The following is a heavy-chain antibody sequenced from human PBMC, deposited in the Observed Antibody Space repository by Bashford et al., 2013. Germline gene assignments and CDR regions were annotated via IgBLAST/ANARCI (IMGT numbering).Heavy chain of an antibody. CDR1: GGSISSNSHY. D-gene: IGHD3-10*01. J-gene: IGHJ6*02. V-gene: IGHV4-31*03. Sequence: SETLSLTCTVSGGSISSNSHYWGWIRQHPGKGLEWIGYIYYSGSTYYNPSLKSRVTISVDTSKNQFSLNLSSVTAADTAVYYCATRLPTMVQGLLTSLDYYHGMDVWGQGTTVTVSS. CDR2: IYYSGST. CDR3: ATRLPTMVQGLLTSLDYYHGMDV.